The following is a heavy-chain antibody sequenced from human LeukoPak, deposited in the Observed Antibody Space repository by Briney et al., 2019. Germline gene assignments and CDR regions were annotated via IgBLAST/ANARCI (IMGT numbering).Heavy chain of an antibody. D-gene: IGHD1-26*01. V-gene: IGHV4-59*12. CDR2: IHSTGST. Sequence: PSETLSLTCAVSGSSISAYYWGWIRQPPGKGLEWIGHIHSTGSTNYNPSLQSRVIISIDTSKNQFSLKLSSVTAADTAVYYCAREGSGSYPTWYYYYMDVWGKGTTVTVSS. J-gene: IGHJ6*03. CDR3: AREGSGSYPTWYYYYMDV. CDR1: GSSISAYY.